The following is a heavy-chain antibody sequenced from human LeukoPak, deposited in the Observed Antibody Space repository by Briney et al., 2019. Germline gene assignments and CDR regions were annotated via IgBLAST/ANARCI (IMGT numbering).Heavy chain of an antibody. CDR1: GYTFTSYY. Sequence: ASVKVSCKASGYTFTSYYMHWVRQAPGQGLEWMGIINPSGGSTSYAQKFQGRVTMIRDTSTSTVYMELSSLRSEDTAVYYCAAELYGGNSDCCNFEIWGQGTMVTVSS. D-gene: IGHD4-23*01. J-gene: IGHJ3*02. CDR3: AAELYGGNSDCCNFEI. V-gene: IGHV1-46*01. CDR2: INPSGGST.